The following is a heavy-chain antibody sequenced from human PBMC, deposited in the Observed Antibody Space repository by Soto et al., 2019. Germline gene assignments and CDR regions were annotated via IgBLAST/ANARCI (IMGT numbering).Heavy chain of an antibody. D-gene: IGHD1-1*01. Sequence: EMQLLESGGGLVQPGGSLRLSCTASGFTFSNYAMTWVRQAPGKGLNWVSTINNVGYIYDADSVKGRFTISRDDARNTLYLQMHSPGDAVMAVYYCAKRGDGSYRYSYGMALWGQGTTVIVSS. CDR1: GFTFSNYA. V-gene: IGHV3-23*01. CDR3: AKRGDGSYRYSYGMAL. CDR2: INNVGYI. J-gene: IGHJ6*02.